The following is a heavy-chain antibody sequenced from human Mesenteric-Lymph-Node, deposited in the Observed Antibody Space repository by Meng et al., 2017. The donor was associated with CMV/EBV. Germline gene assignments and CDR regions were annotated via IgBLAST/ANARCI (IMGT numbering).Heavy chain of an antibody. J-gene: IGHJ6*02. CDR2: ISSSGSTI. CDR3: ARGLCSSTSCYPNYYYGMDV. CDR1: GFTFSDYY. D-gene: IGHD2-2*01. Sequence: GGSLRLSCAASGFTFSDYYMSWIRQAPGKGLEWVSYISSSGSTIYYADSVKGRFTISRDNAKNSLYLQMNSLRAEDTAVYYCARGLCSSTSCYPNYYYGMDVWGQGTTVTVSS. V-gene: IGHV3-11*01.